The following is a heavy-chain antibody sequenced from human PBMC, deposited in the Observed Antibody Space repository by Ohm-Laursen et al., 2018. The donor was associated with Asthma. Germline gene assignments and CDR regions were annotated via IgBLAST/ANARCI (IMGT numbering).Heavy chain of an antibody. CDR2: ISYDGSNK. Sequence: SLRLSCAASGFTFSSYGMHWVRQAPGKGLEWVAVISYDGSNKYYADSVKGRFTISRDNSKNTLYLQMNSLRAEDTAVYYCAREAKYCSSTRYCSYFDYWGQGTLVTVSS. CDR1: GFTFSSYG. D-gene: IGHD2-2*01. V-gene: IGHV3-30*03. CDR3: AREAKYCSSTRYCSYFDY. J-gene: IGHJ4*02.